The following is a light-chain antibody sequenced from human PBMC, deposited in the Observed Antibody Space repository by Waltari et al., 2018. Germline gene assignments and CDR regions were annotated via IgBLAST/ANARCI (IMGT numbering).Light chain of an antibody. J-gene: IGKJ1*01. CDR1: EGIATN. Sequence: EIVLTQSPVTLYVSPGETATLSCRASEGIATNLAWYQHRPGQAPRLLIFPASTRATGIPAKFTGSGSGTEFTLTISSLQSEDFAVYYCQQYNNWPPSTFGQGTKVEI. CDR2: PAS. CDR3: QQYNNWPPST. V-gene: IGKV3-15*01.